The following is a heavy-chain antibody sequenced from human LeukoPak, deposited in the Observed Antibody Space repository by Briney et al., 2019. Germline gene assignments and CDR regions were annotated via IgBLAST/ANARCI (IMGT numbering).Heavy chain of an antibody. CDR3: ARGRGRGDY. J-gene: IGHJ4*02. Sequence: PSETLSLTCTVSGGSISSSDWWSWVRQPPGKGLEWIGEIYHSGRTNYNPSLKSRVTMSVDKSKNQFSLKLISVTAADTAVYYCARGRGRGDYWGQGTLVTVSS. V-gene: IGHV4-4*02. CDR2: IYHSGRT. D-gene: IGHD1-26*01. CDR1: GGSISSSDW.